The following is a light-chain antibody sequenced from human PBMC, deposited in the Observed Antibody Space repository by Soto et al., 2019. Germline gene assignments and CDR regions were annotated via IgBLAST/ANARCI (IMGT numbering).Light chain of an antibody. Sequence: EIVMTQSPATLSVSPGERATLSCRASQSVSSNLAWYQQKPGQAPSLLIYGASTRATGIPARFSGSGSGTEFTLTISSPQSEDFAVYYCQQYNNWPRTFGQGTKVDIK. J-gene: IGKJ1*01. V-gene: IGKV3-15*01. CDR2: GAS. CDR1: QSVSSN. CDR3: QQYNNWPRT.